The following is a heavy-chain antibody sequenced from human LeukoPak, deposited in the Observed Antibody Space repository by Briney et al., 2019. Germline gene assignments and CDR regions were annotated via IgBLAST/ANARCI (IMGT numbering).Heavy chain of an antibody. V-gene: IGHV1-2*02. CDR3: ARHYYDILTGYHFDY. D-gene: IGHD3-9*01. J-gene: IGHJ4*02. CDR2: INPNSGGT. CDR1: GYTFTGYY. Sequence: GASVKVSCKASGYTFTGYYMHWVRQAPGQGLEWMGWINPNSGGTNYAQKFQGRVTMTRDTSISTAYMELSRLRSDDTAVYYCARHYYDILTGYHFDYWGQGTLVTVSS.